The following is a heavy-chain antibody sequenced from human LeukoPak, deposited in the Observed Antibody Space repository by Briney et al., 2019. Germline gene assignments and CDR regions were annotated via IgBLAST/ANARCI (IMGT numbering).Heavy chain of an antibody. Sequence: PGGSLRLSCAASGFTFSSYWMSWVRQAPGKGLEWVANINQDGSEKYYVDSVKGRFTISRDNAKNSLYLQMNSLRAEDTAVYYRARASASYSAYDDYWGQGTLVTVSS. CDR1: GFTFSSYW. CDR2: INQDGSEK. V-gene: IGHV3-7*01. J-gene: IGHJ4*02. CDR3: ARASASYSAYDDY. D-gene: IGHD5-12*01.